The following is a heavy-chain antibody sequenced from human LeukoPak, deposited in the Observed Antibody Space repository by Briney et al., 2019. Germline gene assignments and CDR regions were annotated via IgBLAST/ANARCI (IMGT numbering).Heavy chain of an antibody. V-gene: IGHV4-39*07. Sequence: SETLSLTCTVSGGSISRSTYYWGWIRQPPGKGLEWIGSIYYRGNSYYNPSLKSRVTISVDTSKNQFSLQLSSVTAADTAVYYCAREFIAAAHDAFDIWGQGTMVTVSS. CDR2: IYYRGNS. D-gene: IGHD6-13*01. CDR3: AREFIAAAHDAFDI. J-gene: IGHJ3*02. CDR1: GGSISRSTYY.